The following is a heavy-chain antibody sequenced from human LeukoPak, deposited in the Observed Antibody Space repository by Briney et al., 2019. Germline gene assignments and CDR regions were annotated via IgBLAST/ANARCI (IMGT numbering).Heavy chain of an antibody. Sequence: ASVKVSCKASGYTFTSYGISWVRQAPGQGLEWMGWISAYNGNTNYAQKLQGRVTMTTDTSTSTAYMELRSLRSDDTAVYYCARSSTIFGVVSYFDSWGQGTLVTVSS. CDR3: ARSSTIFGVVSYFDS. CDR2: ISAYNGNT. V-gene: IGHV1-18*01. D-gene: IGHD3-3*01. CDR1: GYTFTSYG. J-gene: IGHJ4*02.